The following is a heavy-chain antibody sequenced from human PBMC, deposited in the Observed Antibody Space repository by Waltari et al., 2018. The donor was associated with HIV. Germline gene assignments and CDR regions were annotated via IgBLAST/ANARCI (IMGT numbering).Heavy chain of an antibody. CDR2: IRSRTYGGAT. Sequence: EVQLVEFGGGLVQPGRSLRLSCTGFGFSFGDFVISWFRQAPGKGLEWVGLIRSRTYGGATEYAASGKGRFTISRDDLKSVAYLQMNSLKTEDTAVYYCTRRSKLDYWGQGTLVTVSS. CDR3: TRRSKLDY. D-gene: IGHD4-4*01. CDR1: GFSFGDFV. J-gene: IGHJ4*02. V-gene: IGHV3-49*03.